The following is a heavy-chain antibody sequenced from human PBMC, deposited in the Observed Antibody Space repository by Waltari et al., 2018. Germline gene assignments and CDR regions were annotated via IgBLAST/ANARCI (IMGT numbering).Heavy chain of an antibody. J-gene: IGHJ4*02. D-gene: IGHD4-17*01. CDR1: GFTFSSYW. CDR3: ARVYGSPVTTVLEYYFDY. V-gene: IGHV3-7*01. Sequence: EVQLVESGGGLVQPGGSLRLSCAASGFTFSSYWMSWVRQAPGKGREWVANIKQEGSGKYYVDSVKGRFTISRDNAKNSLYLQMNSLRAEDTAVYYCARVYGSPVTTVLEYYFDYWGQGTLVTVSS. CDR2: IKQEGSGK.